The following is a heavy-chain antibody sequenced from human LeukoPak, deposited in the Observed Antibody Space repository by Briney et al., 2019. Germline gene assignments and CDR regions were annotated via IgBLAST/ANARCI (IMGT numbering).Heavy chain of an antibody. CDR1: GFTFSSYS. CDR3: ARVAGYGYGDDWFDP. CDR2: ISSSSSTI. D-gene: IGHD4-17*01. J-gene: IGHJ5*02. V-gene: IGHV3-48*01. Sequence: PGGSLRLSCAASGFTFSSYSMNWVRQAPGKGLEWVSYISSSSSTIYYADSVKGRFTISRDNAKNSLYLQMNSLRAEDTAVYYCARVAGYGYGDDWFDPWGQGTLVTVSS.